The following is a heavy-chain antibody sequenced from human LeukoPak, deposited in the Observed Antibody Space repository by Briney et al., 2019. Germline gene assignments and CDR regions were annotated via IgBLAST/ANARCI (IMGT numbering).Heavy chain of an antibody. V-gene: IGHV3-66*01. Sequence: GGSLRLSCAASGFTVSSNYMSWVRQAPGKGLEWFSVIYSGGSTYYADSVKGRFTISRDNSKNTLYLQMNSLRAEDTAVYYCASTGTYYYYGMDVWGQGTTVTVSS. CDR3: ASTGTYYYYGMDV. CDR2: IYSGGST. J-gene: IGHJ6*02. CDR1: GFTVSSNY. D-gene: IGHD2-8*02.